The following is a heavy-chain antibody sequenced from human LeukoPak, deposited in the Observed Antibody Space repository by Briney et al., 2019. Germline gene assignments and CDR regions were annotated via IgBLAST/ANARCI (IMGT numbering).Heavy chain of an antibody. D-gene: IGHD2/OR15-2a*01. CDR3: ARDQYYRNWFDP. CDR1: GYTFTGYY. CDR2: INPNSGGT. J-gene: IGHJ5*02. V-gene: IGHV1-2*02. Sequence: ASVKVSCKASGYTFTGYYMHWVRQAPGQGLEWMGWINPNSGGTNYAQKFQGRVTMTRDTSISTAYMELSRLRSDDTAVYYCARDQYYRNWFDPWGQGTLVTVSS.